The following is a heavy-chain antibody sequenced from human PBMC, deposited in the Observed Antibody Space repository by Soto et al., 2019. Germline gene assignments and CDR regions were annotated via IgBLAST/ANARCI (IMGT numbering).Heavy chain of an antibody. CDR1: GYSFTSYW. J-gene: IGHJ6*02. V-gene: IGHV5-51*01. D-gene: IGHD3-3*01. Sequence: GESLKISCKGSGYSFTSYWIGWVRQMPGKGLEWMGIIYPGDSDTRYSPSFQGQVTISADKSISTAYLQWSSLKASDTAMYYCARLGYYDFWSGYYHGMDVWGQGTTVTVYS. CDR3: ARLGYYDFWSGYYHGMDV. CDR2: IYPGDSDT.